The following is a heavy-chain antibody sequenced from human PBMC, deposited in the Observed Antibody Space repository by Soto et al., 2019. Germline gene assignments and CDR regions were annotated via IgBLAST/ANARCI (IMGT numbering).Heavy chain of an antibody. D-gene: IGHD2-15*01. CDR3: VRLPRDCSGGSYYPKYGMDV. J-gene: IGHJ6*02. V-gene: IGHV3-23*01. CDR2: ISGSGGNT. Sequence: EVQLLESGGGLVQPGGSLRLSCAASGFTFSSFAMSWVRQAPGKGLEWVSAISGSGGNTYYADSVKGRFTISRDNSKNTLYLQMNSLRADDTAVYYCVRLPRDCSGGSYYPKYGMDVWGQGTTVTVSS. CDR1: GFTFSSFA.